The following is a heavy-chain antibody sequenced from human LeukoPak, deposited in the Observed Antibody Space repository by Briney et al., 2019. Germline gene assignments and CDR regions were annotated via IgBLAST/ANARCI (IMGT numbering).Heavy chain of an antibody. CDR2: IYYSGST. CDR1: GGPISLGGYY. J-gene: IGHJ4*02. D-gene: IGHD3-22*01. CDR3: ANLVVTKGNHYFDY. V-gene: IGHV4-31*03. Sequence: SETLSLTCTVSGGPISLGGYYWSWIRRHPGKGLEWFGYIYYSGSTYYNPSLKSRVTISVDTSKNQFSLKLSSVTAADTAVYYCANLVVTKGNHYFDYWGQGTLVTVSS.